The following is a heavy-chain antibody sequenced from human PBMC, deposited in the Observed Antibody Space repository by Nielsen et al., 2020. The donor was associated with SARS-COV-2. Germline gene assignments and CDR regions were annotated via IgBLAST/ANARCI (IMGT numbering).Heavy chain of an antibody. J-gene: IGHJ4*02. Sequence: GESLKISCAASGFTFSDYYMSWIRQAPGKGLEWVSYISSSSSYTNYADSVKGRFTISRDNAKNSLYLQMNSLRAEDTAVYYCARDSGRYYGSGSYLWGQGTLVTVSS. CDR3: ARDSGRYYGSGSYL. CDR2: ISSSSSYT. V-gene: IGHV3-11*05. D-gene: IGHD3-10*01. CDR1: GFTFSDYY.